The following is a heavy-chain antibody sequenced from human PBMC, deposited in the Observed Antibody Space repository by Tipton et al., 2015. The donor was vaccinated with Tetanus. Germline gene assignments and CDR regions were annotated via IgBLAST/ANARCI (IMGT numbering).Heavy chain of an antibody. Sequence: SLRLSCTASGFTFGDYAMSWFRQAPGKGLEWVGFIRSKAYGGTTEYAASVKGRFTISRDDSKSIAYLQMNSLKTEDTAVYYCTRDQYSSSWWRGYYYYYGMDVWGQGTTVTVSS. D-gene: IGHD6-13*01. V-gene: IGHV3-49*03. CDR2: IRSKAYGGTT. J-gene: IGHJ6*02. CDR3: TRDQYSSSWWRGYYYYYGMDV. CDR1: GFTFGDYA.